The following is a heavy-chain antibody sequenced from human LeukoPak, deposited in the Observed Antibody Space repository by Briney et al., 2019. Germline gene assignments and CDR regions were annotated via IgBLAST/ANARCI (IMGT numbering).Heavy chain of an antibody. CDR1: GFSLSTSGVA. J-gene: IGHJ4*02. CDR2: NYWNDDK. Sequence: SGPTLVNPTQTLTLTCTFSGFSLSTSGVAVGWIRQPPGKALEWLALNYWNDDKRYSPSLKRRLTITKDTSKYRVVLTMTNMDPVDTATYYCAHSLYDSSGYYFFDYWGQGTLVTVCS. CDR3: AHSLYDSSGYYFFDY. V-gene: IGHV2-5*01. D-gene: IGHD3-22*01.